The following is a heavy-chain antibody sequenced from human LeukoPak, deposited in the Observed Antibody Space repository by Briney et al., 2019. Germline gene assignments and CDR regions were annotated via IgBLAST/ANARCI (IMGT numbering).Heavy chain of an antibody. CDR2: MNPSSGDT. CDR1: GYTFTSCD. Sequence: ASVKVSCKASGYTFTSCDINWVRQATGQGLEWMGWMNPSSGDTGYAQNFQGRVTITRDTSISTAYMELSSLRSEDTAVYYCTGDMRGAAAADDAFDIWGQGTMVTVSS. CDR3: TGDMRGAAAADDAFDI. D-gene: IGHD6-13*01. V-gene: IGHV1-8*01. J-gene: IGHJ3*02.